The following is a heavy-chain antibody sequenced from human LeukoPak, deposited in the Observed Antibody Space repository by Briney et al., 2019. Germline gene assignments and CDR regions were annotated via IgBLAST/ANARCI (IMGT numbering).Heavy chain of an antibody. J-gene: IGHJ4*02. Sequence: PGGSLRLSCAASAFTFSTYNMNWVRQAPGKGLEWVANIKQDGSEKYYVDSVKGRFTISRDNAKNSLYLQMNSLRAEDTAVYYCAGVATTSRHDYWGQGTLVTVSS. D-gene: IGHD5-12*01. CDR2: IKQDGSEK. CDR3: AGVATTSRHDY. V-gene: IGHV3-7*01. CDR1: AFTFSTYN.